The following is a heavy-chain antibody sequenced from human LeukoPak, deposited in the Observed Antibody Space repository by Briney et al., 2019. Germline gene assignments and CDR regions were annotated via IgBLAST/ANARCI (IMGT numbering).Heavy chain of an antibody. V-gene: IGHV3-48*04. D-gene: IGHD1-26*01. J-gene: IGHJ4*02. CDR3: ARDDIVGATALFDY. Sequence: GGSLRLSCAASGFTFSSYSMNWVRQAPGKGLEWVSYISSSSSTIYYADSVKGRFTISRDNAKNSLYLQMNSLRAEDTAVYYCARDDIVGATALFDYWGQGTLVTVSS. CDR1: GFTFSSYS. CDR2: ISSSSSTI.